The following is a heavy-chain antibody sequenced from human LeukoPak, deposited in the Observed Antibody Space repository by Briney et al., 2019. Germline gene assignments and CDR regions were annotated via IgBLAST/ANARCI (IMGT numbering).Heavy chain of an antibody. Sequence: ASVKVSCKASGYTFSTYYIHWVRQAPGQGPEWMGIINPSGGSTDYAQKFQGRVTMTRDMSTSTVYMELSSLRSEDTAVYYCARVASIGAIGDHWGQGTLVTVSS. CDR3: ARVASIGAIGDH. V-gene: IGHV1-46*01. CDR2: INPSGGST. CDR1: GYTFSTYY. J-gene: IGHJ4*02. D-gene: IGHD6-6*01.